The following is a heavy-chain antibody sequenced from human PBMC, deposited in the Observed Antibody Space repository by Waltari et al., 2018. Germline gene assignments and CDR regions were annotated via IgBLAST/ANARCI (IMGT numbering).Heavy chain of an antibody. CDR1: GFTFSNAW. V-gene: IGHV3-15*01. J-gene: IGHJ4*02. Sequence: EVQLVESGGGLVKPGGSLRLSCAASGFTFSNAWMSWVRQAPGKGLEWVGRIKSKTDGGTTDYAAPVKGRFTISRDDSKNTLYLQMNSLKTEDTAVYYCTINIVVVPAAMDFDYWGQGTLVTVSS. CDR3: TINIVVVPAAMDFDY. D-gene: IGHD2-2*01. CDR2: IKSKTDGGTT.